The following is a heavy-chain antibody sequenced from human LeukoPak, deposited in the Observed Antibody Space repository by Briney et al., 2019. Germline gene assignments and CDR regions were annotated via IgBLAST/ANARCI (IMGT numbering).Heavy chain of an antibody. CDR3: ARTSVPYYYYYMDV. CDR2: INPNSGGT. J-gene: IGHJ6*03. Sequence: GASVKVSCKASGYTFTNYYMHWVRQAPGQGFEWMGWINPNSGGTNYAQKFQGRVTMTRDTSISTAYMELSRLRSDDTAVYYCARTSVPYYYYYMDVWGKGTTVTISS. CDR1: GYTFTNYY. D-gene: IGHD4-17*01. V-gene: IGHV1-2*02.